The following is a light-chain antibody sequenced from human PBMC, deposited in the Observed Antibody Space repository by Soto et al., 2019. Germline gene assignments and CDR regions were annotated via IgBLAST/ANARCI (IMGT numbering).Light chain of an antibody. Sequence: STLSASVGDRVTITCRASQSISRWLAWYQQKPGKAPQALIYDASSLGSGVPSRFSGNGSGTEFTLTISSLQPDDFATYYCQQYNTYSTFGQGTRLEIK. CDR3: QQYNTYST. CDR2: DAS. CDR1: QSISRW. J-gene: IGKJ5*01. V-gene: IGKV1-5*01.